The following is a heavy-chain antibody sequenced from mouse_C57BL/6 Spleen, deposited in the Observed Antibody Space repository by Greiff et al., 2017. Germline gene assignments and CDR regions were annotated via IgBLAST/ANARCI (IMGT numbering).Heavy chain of an antibody. CDR1: GYTFTDYY. J-gene: IGHJ4*01. V-gene: IGHV1-19*01. CDR3: SPFPYYAMDY. CDR2: INPYNGGT. Sequence: EVQLQQSGPVLVKPGASVKMSCKASGYTFTDYYMNWVKKSHGKSLEWIGVINPYNGGTSYNQKLKGKATLTVDKSSSTAYMELNSLTSEDSAVYYCSPFPYYAMDYWGQGTSVPVSS.